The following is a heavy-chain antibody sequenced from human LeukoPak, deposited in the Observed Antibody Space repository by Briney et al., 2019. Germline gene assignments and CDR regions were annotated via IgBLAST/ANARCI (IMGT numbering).Heavy chain of an antibody. D-gene: IGHD6-19*01. CDR1: GFTFGDYA. CDR3: TRDSLDRIAVAGTLDY. J-gene: IGHJ4*02. Sequence: GGSLRLYSTASGFTFGDYAMSWVRQAPGKGLEWVGFIRSKAYGGTTEYAASVKGSFTISRDDSKSIAYLQMNSLKTEDTAVYYCTRDSLDRIAVAGTLDYWGQGTLVTVSS. V-gene: IGHV3-49*04. CDR2: IRSKAYGGTT.